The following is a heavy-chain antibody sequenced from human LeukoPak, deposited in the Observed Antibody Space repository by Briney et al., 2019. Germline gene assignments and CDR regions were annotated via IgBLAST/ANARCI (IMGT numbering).Heavy chain of an antibody. V-gene: IGHV3-9*03. CDR2: ITWHSNSI. CDR1: GFTFDDYA. D-gene: IGHD6-6*01. Sequence: GGSLRLSCAASGFTFDDYAMHWVRQAPGKGLEWVSGITWHSNSIGYADSVKGRFTISRDNAKNSLYLQMNSLRAEDMALYYCAKDLGFSSSSAFDYWGQGTLVTVSS. J-gene: IGHJ4*02. CDR3: AKDLGFSSSSAFDY.